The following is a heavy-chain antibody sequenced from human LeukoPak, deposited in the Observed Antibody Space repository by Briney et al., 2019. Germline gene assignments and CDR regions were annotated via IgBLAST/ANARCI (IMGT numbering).Heavy chain of an antibody. CDR2: NYHSGST. Sequence: SETLSLTCTVSDYSISSGYYWGWIRQPPGKGLEWIGTNYHSGSTYYNPSLKSRVSISVDTSKNPFSLKLSSVTAADTAVYYCARVGNFYDYVWVSYRNNNWFDPWGQGTLVTVSS. V-gene: IGHV4-38-2*02. CDR3: ARVGNFYDYVWVSYRNNNWFDP. CDR1: DYSISSGYY. J-gene: IGHJ5*02. D-gene: IGHD3-16*02.